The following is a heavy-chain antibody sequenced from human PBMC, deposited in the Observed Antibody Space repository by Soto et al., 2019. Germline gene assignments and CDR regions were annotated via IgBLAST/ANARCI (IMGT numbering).Heavy chain of an antibody. CDR1: GFTFSSYG. CDR3: AKGLDIVLVPGAIGPYYYYGVDV. J-gene: IGHJ6*02. V-gene: IGHV3-30*18. D-gene: IGHD2-2*03. Sequence: QVQLVESGGGVVQPGRSLRLSCAASGFTFSSYGMNWVRQAPGKGLEWVALISYDGITKYYADSVKGRFTLSRDNSKNTQYLQMNSLRPEDTAVYYCAKGLDIVLVPGAIGPYYYYGVDVWGQGTTVTVSS. CDR2: ISYDGITK.